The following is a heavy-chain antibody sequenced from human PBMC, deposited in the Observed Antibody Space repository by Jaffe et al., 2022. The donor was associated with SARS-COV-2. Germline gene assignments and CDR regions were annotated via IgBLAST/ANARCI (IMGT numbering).Heavy chain of an antibody. D-gene: IGHD5-12*01. Sequence: EVQLVQSGAEVKKPGESLKISCKGSGYSFTSYWIGWVRQMPGKGLEWMGIIYPGDSDTRYSPSFQGQVTISADKSISTAYLQWSSLKASDTAMYYCARQTGVWWLRGISNYYYGMDVWGQGTTVTVSS. CDR3: ARQTGVWWLRGISNYYYGMDV. V-gene: IGHV5-51*01. CDR1: GYSFTSYW. J-gene: IGHJ6*02. CDR2: IYPGDSDT.